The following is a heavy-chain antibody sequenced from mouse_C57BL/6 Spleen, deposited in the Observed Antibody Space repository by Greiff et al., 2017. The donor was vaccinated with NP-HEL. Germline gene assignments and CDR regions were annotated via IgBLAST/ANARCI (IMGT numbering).Heavy chain of an antibody. CDR3: TRADTTVVNFDV. Sequence: QVQLKQSGAELVRPGASVTLSCKASGYTFTDYEMHWVKQTPVHGLEWIGAIDPETGGTAYNQKFQGKAILTADKSSSTAYMELRSLTSEDSAVYYCTRADTTVVNFDVWGTGTTVTVSS. D-gene: IGHD1-1*01. CDR1: GYTFTDYE. CDR2: IDPETGGT. J-gene: IGHJ1*03. V-gene: IGHV1-15*01.